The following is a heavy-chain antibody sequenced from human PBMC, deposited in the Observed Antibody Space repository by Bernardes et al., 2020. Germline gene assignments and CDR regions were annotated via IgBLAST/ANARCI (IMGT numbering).Heavy chain of an antibody. J-gene: IGHJ3*02. CDR2: IYHSGST. V-gene: IGHV4-30-2*01. CDR1: GGSISSGGYS. Sequence: SETLSLTCAVSGGSISSGGYSWSWIRPPPGQGLEWIGYIYHSGSTYYNSSLKSRVTISVDWSKNQFSLKLSSVTAADTAVYYCARGNARGAFDIWGQGRNVTVSS. D-gene: IGHD3-10*02. CDR3: ARGNARGAFDI.